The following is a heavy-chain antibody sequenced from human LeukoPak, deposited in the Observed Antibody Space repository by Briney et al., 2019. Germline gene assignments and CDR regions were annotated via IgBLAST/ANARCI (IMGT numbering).Heavy chain of an antibody. Sequence: PGGSLRLSCAASGFTFSNYWMSWVRQAPGKGLQWVANIKQDGGEKYYVDSVKGRFTISRDNAKNSLYLQMNSLRAEDTAVYYCARDRRWYRLPQLRDYYYMDVWGEGTTVTVSS. J-gene: IGHJ6*03. CDR3: ARDRRWYRLPQLRDYYYMDV. CDR1: GFTFSNYW. V-gene: IGHV3-7*01. CDR2: IKQDGGEK. D-gene: IGHD2-2*01.